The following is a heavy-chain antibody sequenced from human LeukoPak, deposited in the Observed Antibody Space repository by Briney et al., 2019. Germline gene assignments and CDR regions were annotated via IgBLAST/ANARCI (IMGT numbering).Heavy chain of an antibody. J-gene: IGHJ6*03. V-gene: IGHV3-30*02. CDR1: GFTFSSYG. D-gene: IGHD6-13*01. Sequence: GGSLRLSCAAPGFTFSSYGMHWVRQAPGKGLEWVAFIRYDGSNKYYADSVKGRFTISRDNSKNTLYLQMNSLRAEDTAVYYCAKGTSSSSPPYYYYYMDVWGKGTTVTVSS. CDR2: IRYDGSNK. CDR3: AKGTSSSSPPYYYYYMDV.